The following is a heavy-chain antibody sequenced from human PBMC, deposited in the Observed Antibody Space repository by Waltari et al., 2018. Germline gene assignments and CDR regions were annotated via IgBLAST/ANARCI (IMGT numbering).Heavy chain of an antibody. CDR3: ARDVPNGYFDY. J-gene: IGHJ4*02. V-gene: IGHV3-7*01. D-gene: IGHD1-1*01. Sequence: EVHLVQSGGGLIQPGGSLRLSCGVSGFTFKNYWVTWVRQAPGKGVGWVANIKQDGREKNYGDSVEGRFTISRDNAQKSVYLQMNSLRAEDTAVYYCARDVPNGYFDYWGSGTLVTVSS. CDR1: GFTFKNYW. CDR2: IKQDGREK.